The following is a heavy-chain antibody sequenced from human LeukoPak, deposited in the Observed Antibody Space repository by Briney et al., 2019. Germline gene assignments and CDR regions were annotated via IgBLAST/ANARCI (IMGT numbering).Heavy chain of an antibody. J-gene: IGHJ4*02. V-gene: IGHV4-59*11. D-gene: IGHD3-16*02. CDR2: IYYSGST. Sequence: SETLSLTCTVSGGSISSHYWSWIRQPPGKGLEGIGYIYYSGSTNYNPSLKSRVTISVDTSKNQFSLKLSSVTAADTAVYYCARGVRGSYVWGSYRQNYYFDYWGQGTLVTVSS. CDR3: ARGVRGSYVWGSYRQNYYFDY. CDR1: GGSISSHY.